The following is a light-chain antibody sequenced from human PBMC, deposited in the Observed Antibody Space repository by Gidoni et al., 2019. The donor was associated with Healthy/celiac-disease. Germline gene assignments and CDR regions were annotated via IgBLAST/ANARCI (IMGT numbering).Light chain of an antibody. J-gene: IGLJ1*01. CDR3: QSYDSSLSGFYV. CDR2: GNS. Sequence: QSVLTQPPSVSGAPGQRVTISCTGSSSNIGAGYDVHWYQQPAGTAPKLLIYGNSNRPSGVPDRFSGSKSGTSASLAITGLQAEDEADYYCQSYDSSLSGFYVFGTGTKVTVL. CDR1: SSNIGAGYD. V-gene: IGLV1-40*01.